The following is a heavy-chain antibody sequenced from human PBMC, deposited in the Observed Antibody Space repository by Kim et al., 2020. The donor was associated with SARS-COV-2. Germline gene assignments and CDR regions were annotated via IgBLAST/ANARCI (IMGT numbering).Heavy chain of an antibody. J-gene: IGHJ6*03. Sequence: ASVKVSCKASGYTFTSYAMNWVRQAPGQGLEWMGWINTNTGNPTYAQGFTGRFVFSLDTSVSTAYLQISSLKAEDTAVYYCARDYYGSGSYYINYYYYMDVWGKGTTVTVSS. CDR2: INTNTGNP. D-gene: IGHD3-10*01. V-gene: IGHV7-4-1*02. CDR1: GYTFTSYA. CDR3: ARDYYGSGSYYINYYYYMDV.